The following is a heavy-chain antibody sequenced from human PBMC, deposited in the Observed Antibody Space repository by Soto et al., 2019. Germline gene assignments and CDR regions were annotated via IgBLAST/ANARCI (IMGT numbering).Heavy chain of an antibody. V-gene: IGHV3-21*06. J-gene: IGHJ4*02. CDR3: ARESEDLTSKLDY. CDR1: GFAFTRYS. CDR2: ISSTTNYI. Sequence: VGSLRLSCAAYGFAFTRYSMNWVRQAPGKGLEWVSFISSTTNYIYYGDSMKGRFTISRDNAKNSLYLEMNSLRAEDTAVYYCARESEDLTSKLDYWGQGTLVTVSS.